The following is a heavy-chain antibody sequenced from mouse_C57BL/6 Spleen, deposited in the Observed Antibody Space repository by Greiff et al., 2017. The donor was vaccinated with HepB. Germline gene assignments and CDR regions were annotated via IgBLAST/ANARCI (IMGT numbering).Heavy chain of an antibody. CDR3: ARSGFGYYGSSHYFDY. D-gene: IGHD1-1*01. V-gene: IGHV1-80*01. J-gene: IGHJ2*01. Sequence: QVQLKQSGAELVKPGASVKISCKASGYAFSSYWMNWVKQRPGKGLEWIGQIYPGDGDTNYNGKFKGKATLTADKSSSTAYMQLSSLTSEDSAVYCCARSGFGYYGSSHYFDYWGQGTTLTVSS. CDR1: GYAFSSYW. CDR2: IYPGDGDT.